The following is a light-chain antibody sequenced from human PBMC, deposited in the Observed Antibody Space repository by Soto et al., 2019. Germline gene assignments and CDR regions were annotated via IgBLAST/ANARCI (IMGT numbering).Light chain of an antibody. Sequence: QSALTQPASVSGSPGQSITIACTGTSSDVGGYNRVSWYQQPPGTAPKLIIYEARNRPSGVPARFSGSKSGNTASLTISGLQAADEADYYCSLYTSENTYVFGTGTKLTVL. CDR3: SLYTSENTYV. CDR2: EAR. J-gene: IGLJ1*01. CDR1: SSDVGGYNR. V-gene: IGLV2-18*01.